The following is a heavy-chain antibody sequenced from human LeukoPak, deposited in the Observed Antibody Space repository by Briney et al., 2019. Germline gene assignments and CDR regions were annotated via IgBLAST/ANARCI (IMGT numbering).Heavy chain of an antibody. CDR3: ARLKYYYDSSGYRAEYFQH. J-gene: IGHJ1*01. Sequence: SETLSLTCTVSGGSISSSSYYWGWIRQPPGKGLEWIGSIYYSGSTYYNPSLKSRVTISVDTSKSQFSLKLSSVTAADTAVYYCARLKYYYDSSGYRAEYFQHWGQGTLVTVSS. CDR2: IYYSGST. CDR1: GGSISSSSYY. V-gene: IGHV4-39*07. D-gene: IGHD3-22*01.